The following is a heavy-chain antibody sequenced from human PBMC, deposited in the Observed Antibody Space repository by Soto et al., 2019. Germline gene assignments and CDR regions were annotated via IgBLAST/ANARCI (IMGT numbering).Heavy chain of an antibody. CDR1: GFTFSSYA. J-gene: IGHJ4*02. D-gene: IGHD3-22*01. CDR2: ISYDGSNK. CDR3: AQGIYDSSGYLLDY. V-gene: IGHV3-30-3*01. Sequence: SGRSLRLSCAASGFTFSSYAMHWVRQAPGKGLEWVAVISYDGSNKYYADSVKGRFTISRDNSKNTLYLQMNSLRAEGTAVYYCAQGIYDSSGYLLDYWGQGTLVTVSS.